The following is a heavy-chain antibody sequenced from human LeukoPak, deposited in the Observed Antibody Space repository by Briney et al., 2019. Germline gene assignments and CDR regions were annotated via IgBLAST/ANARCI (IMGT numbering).Heavy chain of an antibody. CDR1: GGSISSYY. CDR3: VREIEGGSHDY. J-gene: IGHJ4*02. Sequence: SETLSLTCTVSGGSISSYYWSWIRQPPGKGLEWIGYIYYSGSTNYNPSLKSRVTISVDTSKNRFSLKLSSVTAADTAVYYCVREIEGGSHDYWGQGTLVTVSS. D-gene: IGHD2-15*01. CDR2: IYYSGST. V-gene: IGHV4-59*01.